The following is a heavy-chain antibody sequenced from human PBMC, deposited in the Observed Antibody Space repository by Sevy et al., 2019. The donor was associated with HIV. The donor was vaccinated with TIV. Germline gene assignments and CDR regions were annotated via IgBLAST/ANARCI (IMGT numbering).Heavy chain of an antibody. V-gene: IGHV3-23*01. CDR2: ISGSGGST. D-gene: IGHD1-26*01. CDR3: AKPAVSGSYYAGLVY. CDR1: GFTFSSYA. Sequence: GGSLGLSCAASGFTFSSYAMSWVRQAPGKGLEWVSAISGSGGSTYYADSVKGRFTISRDNSKNTLYLQMNSLRAEDTAVYYCAKPAVSGSYYAGLVYWGQGTLVTVSS. J-gene: IGHJ4*02.